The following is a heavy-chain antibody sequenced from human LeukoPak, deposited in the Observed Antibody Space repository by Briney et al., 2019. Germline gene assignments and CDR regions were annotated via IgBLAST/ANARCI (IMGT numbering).Heavy chain of an antibody. V-gene: IGHV1-69*06. CDR3: ARYYYGSGGSLGYFDY. D-gene: IGHD3-10*01. Sequence: ASVKVSCKASGGTFSSYAISWVRQAPGQGLEWMGGIIPIFGTANYAQKFQGRVTITADKSTSTAYMELSSLRSEDTAVSYCARYYYGSGGSLGYFDYWGQGTLVTVSS. CDR1: GGTFSSYA. CDR2: IIPIFGTA. J-gene: IGHJ4*02.